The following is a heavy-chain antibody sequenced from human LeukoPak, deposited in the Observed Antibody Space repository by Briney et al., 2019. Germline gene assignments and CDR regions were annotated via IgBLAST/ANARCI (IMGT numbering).Heavy chain of an antibody. CDR3: AKAWWEVPVPYNWFDP. V-gene: IGHV3-7*03. CDR2: IKQDGSER. D-gene: IGHD1-26*01. Sequence: GGSLRLSCVASGFTFSDYWMTWVRQAPGKGLEWVAHIKQDGSERYYGDSVKGRFTISRDNAKNLVYLQMNSLRAEDTAVYYCAKAWWEVPVPYNWFDPWGQGTLVTVSS. CDR1: GFTFSDYW. J-gene: IGHJ5*02.